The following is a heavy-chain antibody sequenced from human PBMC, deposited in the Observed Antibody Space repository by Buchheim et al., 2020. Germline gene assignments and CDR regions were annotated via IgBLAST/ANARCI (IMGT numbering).Heavy chain of an antibody. CDR2: IYHSGST. Sequence: QVQLQESGPGLVKPSGTLSLTCAVSGGSISSSNWWSWVRQPPGKGLEWIGEIYHSGSTNYNPSLKSRVTISVDKSKNQFSLKLSSVTAADTAVYYCARVSWGPWYSSGWYRRQYFDYWGQGTL. D-gene: IGHD6-19*01. CDR3: ARVSWGPWYSSGWYRRQYFDY. CDR1: GGSISSSNW. J-gene: IGHJ4*02. V-gene: IGHV4-4*02.